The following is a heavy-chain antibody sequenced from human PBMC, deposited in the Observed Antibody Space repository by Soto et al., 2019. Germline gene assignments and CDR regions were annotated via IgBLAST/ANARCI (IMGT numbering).Heavy chain of an antibody. CDR2: IYSSGSA. V-gene: IGHV4-4*07. Sequence: SETLSLTCTVSGGSIINYYWTWIRQAAGKGLEWVGRIYSSGSASYNPSLKSRLTMSVDTSKNQITLKLTSVTAADTALYYCARQTTYSSSWFDYWGHGTLVTVS. J-gene: IGHJ5*01. CDR1: GGSIINYY. CDR3: ARQTTYSSSWFDY. D-gene: IGHD6-13*01.